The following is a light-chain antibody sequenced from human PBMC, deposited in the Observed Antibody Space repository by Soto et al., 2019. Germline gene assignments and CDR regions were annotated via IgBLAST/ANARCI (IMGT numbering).Light chain of an antibody. CDR2: GAS. J-gene: IGKJ2*01. CDR3: QQSGGSPLYT. V-gene: IGKV3-20*01. Sequence: EIVLTQSPGTLSLSPGERATLSCRASQSVSSTYLAWYQQKPGQAPRLLIYGASSRATGIPDRLSGSGSGTDFTLTISRLEPGDFAVYYCQQSGGSPLYTFGQGTKLEIK. CDR1: QSVSSTY.